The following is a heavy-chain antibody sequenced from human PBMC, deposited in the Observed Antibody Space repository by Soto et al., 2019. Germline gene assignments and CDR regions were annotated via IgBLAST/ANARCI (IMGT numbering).Heavy chain of an antibody. CDR3: ARGGSYSYDSSGYFHWFDP. J-gene: IGHJ5*02. V-gene: IGHV4-61*01. D-gene: IGHD3-22*01. CDR1: GGSVSSGSYY. CDR2: IYHSATT. Sequence: SETLSLTCSVSGGSVSSGSYYWSWIRQPPGKGLEWIGYIYHSATTKSNPSLKSRVTLSVDTSNNQFSLRLSSVTAADTAMYYCARGGSYSYDSSGYFHWFDPWGQGTLVTVSS.